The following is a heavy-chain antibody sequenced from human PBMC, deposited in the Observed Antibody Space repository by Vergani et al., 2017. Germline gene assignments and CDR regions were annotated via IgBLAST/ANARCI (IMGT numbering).Heavy chain of an antibody. CDR1: GGSISSYY. J-gene: IGHJ6*03. CDR2: IYYSGST. V-gene: IGHV4-59*01. CDR3: ARAGGCSSTSCYFYYYYYMDV. D-gene: IGHD2-2*01. Sequence: QVQLQESGPGLVKPSETLSLTCTVSGGSISSYYWSWIRQPPGKGLEWIGYIYYSGSTNYNPSLKSRVTISVDTSKNQCSLKLSSVTAADTAVYYCARAGGCSSTSCYFYYYYYMDVWGKGTTVTVSS.